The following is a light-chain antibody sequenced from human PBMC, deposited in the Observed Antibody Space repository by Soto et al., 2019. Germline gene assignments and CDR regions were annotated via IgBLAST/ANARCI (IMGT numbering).Light chain of an antibody. CDR2: EGD. CDR1: GSDVGGRNL. Sequence: QSALTQPASVSGSPGQSITIFCTGVGSDVGGRNLVSWYLHRPGEGPQLLVFEGDKRPSGVSDRFSASKSANTASLTISGLQAEDEADYYCCTHAGRTTYVFGTGTKLTVL. V-gene: IGLV2-23*01. CDR3: CTHAGRTTYV. J-gene: IGLJ1*01.